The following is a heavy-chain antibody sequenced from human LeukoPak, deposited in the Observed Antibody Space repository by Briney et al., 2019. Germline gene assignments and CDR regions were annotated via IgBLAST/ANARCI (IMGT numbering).Heavy chain of an antibody. J-gene: IGHJ4*02. CDR2: ISWNSGSI. V-gene: IGHV3-9*01. D-gene: IGHD5-24*01. CDR1: GFTFDDYA. CDR3: ARADMTTITYPEY. Sequence: PGRSLRLSCAASGFTFDDYAMHWVRQAPGKGLEWVSGISWNSGSIGYADSVKGRFTISRDNAKNSLYLQMNSLRAEDTAIYYCARADMTTITYPEYWGQGTPVTVSP.